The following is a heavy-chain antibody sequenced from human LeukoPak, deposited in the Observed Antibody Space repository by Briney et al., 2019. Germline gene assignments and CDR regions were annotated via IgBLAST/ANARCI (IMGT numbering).Heavy chain of an antibody. D-gene: IGHD6-13*01. V-gene: IGHV1-8*01. CDR1: GYTFTSYD. CDR2: MNPNSGNT. Sequence: EASVKVSCKASGYTFTSYDINWVRQATGQGLEWMGWMNPNSGNTGYAQKFQGRVTMTRNTSISTAYMELSSLRSEDTAVYYCASLYRDAPYSSSLYGGVYYWGQGTLVTVSS. J-gene: IGHJ4*02. CDR3: ASLYRDAPYSSSLYGGVYY.